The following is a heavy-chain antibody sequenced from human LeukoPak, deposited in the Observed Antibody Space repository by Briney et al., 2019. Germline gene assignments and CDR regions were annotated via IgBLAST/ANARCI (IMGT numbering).Heavy chain of an antibody. D-gene: IGHD5-18*01. J-gene: IGHJ4*02. CDR2: INPNSGGT. CDR1: GYTFTGYY. Sequence: GASVKVSCKTSGYTFTGYYIHWVRQAPGQGLEWMGGINPNSGGTKYAQKFQGRVTMTRDTSISTAYMELSRLTSVDTAVYYCARAEYNYGSDYWGRGTLVTVSS. V-gene: IGHV1-2*02. CDR3: ARAEYNYGSDY.